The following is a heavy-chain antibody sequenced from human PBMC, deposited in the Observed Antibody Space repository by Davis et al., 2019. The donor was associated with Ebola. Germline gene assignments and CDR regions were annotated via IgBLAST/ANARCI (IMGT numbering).Heavy chain of an antibody. CDR1: GFTFSRYA. CDR2: IRFDGSEK. J-gene: IGHJ4*02. CDR3: AKGDNSGWYGVDY. Sequence: GESLKISCAASGFTFSRYAMSWVRQAPGKGLEWVAFIRFDGSEKYYADSVKGRFTISRENSKATLDLQMNSVRAEDTAVYYCAKGDNSGWYGVDYWGQGTLVTVSS. V-gene: IGHV3-30*02. D-gene: IGHD6-19*01.